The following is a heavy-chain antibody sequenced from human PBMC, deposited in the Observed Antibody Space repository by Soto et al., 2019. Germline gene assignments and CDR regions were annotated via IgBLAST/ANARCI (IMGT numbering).Heavy chain of an antibody. Sequence: EVQLVESGGGLVQPGGSLRLSCAASGFTVSSNYMSWVRQAPGKGLEWVSVIYSGGSTYYADSVKGRFTISRDKSKNTLYLQMNSLRDEDRAVYYCAREAVRYMDVWGKGTTVTVSS. J-gene: IGHJ6*03. CDR2: IYSGGST. V-gene: IGHV3-66*01. CDR3: AREAVRYMDV. CDR1: GFTVSSNY. D-gene: IGHD3-10*01.